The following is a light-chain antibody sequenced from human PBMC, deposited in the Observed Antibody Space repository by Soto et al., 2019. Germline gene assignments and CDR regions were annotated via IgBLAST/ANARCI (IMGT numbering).Light chain of an antibody. J-gene: IGKJ1*01. CDR3: QQSYSTPPWT. CDR1: QSIVTY. V-gene: IGKV1-39*01. Sequence: DIQMTQSPSSLSASVGDRVTITCRASQSIVTYLNWYLQKPGKAPKLLIYAASNLQSGVPSRFSGSGSGTDFTLTISSLQPEDFATYFCQQSYSTPPWTFGQGTKADIK. CDR2: AAS.